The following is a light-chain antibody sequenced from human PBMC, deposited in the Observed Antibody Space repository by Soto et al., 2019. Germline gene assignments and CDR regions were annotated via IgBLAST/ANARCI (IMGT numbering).Light chain of an antibody. V-gene: IGKV3-11*01. CDR3: QQRRNLIT. Sequence: EVVLTQSPATLSLSPGERVTLSCRASQSVSSFLSWYQHKPGQAPRLLIYDASNRATGIPARFSGSWSGTDFTLTISSLEPEDSAIYYCQQRRNLITFGQGTRLEIK. CDR2: DAS. J-gene: IGKJ5*01. CDR1: QSVSSF.